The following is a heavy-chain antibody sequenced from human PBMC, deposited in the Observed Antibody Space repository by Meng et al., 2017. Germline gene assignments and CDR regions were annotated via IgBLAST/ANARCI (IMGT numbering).Heavy chain of an antibody. Sequence: VQPQESGPGLVKPSQTLSLTCTVSGGSISSGGYYWSWIRQHPGKGLEWIGYIYYSGSTYYNPSLKSRDTISVDTSKNQFSLKLSSVTAADTAVYYCASKGGLSTYNWFDPWGQGTLVTVSS. V-gene: IGHV4-31*03. J-gene: IGHJ5*02. CDR1: GGSISSGGYY. D-gene: IGHD5-12*01. CDR3: ASKGGLSTYNWFDP. CDR2: IYYSGST.